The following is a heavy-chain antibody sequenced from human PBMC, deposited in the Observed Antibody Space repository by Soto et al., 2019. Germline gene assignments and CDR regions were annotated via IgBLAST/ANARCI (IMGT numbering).Heavy chain of an antibody. J-gene: IGHJ4*02. Sequence: QLVQSGSEVKKPGSSVKVSCQASGGTFSGYVVTWVRQAHGQGLEWMGEFVPLFGTTNYAQRFSGRITITAEETTSTAYMELRTLRSDDTAVYYCATHGLGVSSPPYFDTWGQGTLVTVSS. CDR3: ATHGLGVSSPPYFDT. V-gene: IGHV1-69*01. CDR2: FVPLFGTT. CDR1: GGTFSGYV. D-gene: IGHD3-16*01.